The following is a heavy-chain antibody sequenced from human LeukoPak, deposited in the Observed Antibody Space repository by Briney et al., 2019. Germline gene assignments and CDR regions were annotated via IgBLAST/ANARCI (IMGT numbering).Heavy chain of an antibody. J-gene: IGHJ4*02. Sequence: SETLSLTCTVSGGSISSYYWSWIRQPPGKGLEWIGYIYTSGSTNHNPSLKSRVTISVDTSKNQFSLKLSSVTAADTAVYYCARLPARGRFSSGYHPFDRWGQGTLVTVSS. CDR2: IYTSGST. V-gene: IGHV4-4*09. CDR1: GGSISSYY. D-gene: IGHD3-22*01. CDR3: ARLPARGRFSSGYHPFDR.